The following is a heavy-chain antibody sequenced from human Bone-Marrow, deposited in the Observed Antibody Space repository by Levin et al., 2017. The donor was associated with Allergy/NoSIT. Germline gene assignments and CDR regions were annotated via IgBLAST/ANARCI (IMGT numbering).Heavy chain of an antibody. CDR1: GFTFSSYG. J-gene: IGHJ6*02. D-gene: IGHD6-6*01. V-gene: IGHV3-33*01. CDR2: IWYDGSNK. Sequence: PGESLKISCAASGFTFSSYGMHWVRQAPGKGLEWVAVIWYDGSNKYYADSVKGRFTISRDNSKNTLYLQMNSLRAEDTAVYYCARSRSSSSDYYYGMDVWGQGTTVTVSS. CDR3: ARSRSSSSDYYYGMDV.